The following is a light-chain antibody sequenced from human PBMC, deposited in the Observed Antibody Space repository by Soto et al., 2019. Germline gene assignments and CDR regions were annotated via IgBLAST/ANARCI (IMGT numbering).Light chain of an antibody. CDR2: EVR. CDR1: MRDVGAYNL. CDR3: SAYTARRNLV. Sequence: QSVLTQPASVSGSAGQSITISCSGTMRDVGAYNLVSWYQQHPGTAPKLIIYEVRNRPSGISSRFSGSRSGNTASLTISGLQPEDEGDYYCSAYTARRNLVFGGGTKVTVL. V-gene: IGLV2-14*01. J-gene: IGLJ3*02.